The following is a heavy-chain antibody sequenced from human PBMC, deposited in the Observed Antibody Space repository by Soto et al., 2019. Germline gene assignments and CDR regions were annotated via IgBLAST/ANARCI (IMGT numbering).Heavy chain of an antibody. CDR2: FNHSGST. J-gene: IGHJ4*02. CDR3: ARSLIPYYYDSSGYCYDY. V-gene: IGHV4-34*01. CDR1: GGSFSGYY. D-gene: IGHD3-22*01. Sequence: QVQLQQWGAGLLKPSETLSLTCAVYGGSFSGYYWGWIRQPPGKGRGGIGEFNHSGSTNYNPSLKSRVTISVDTSKNQFSLKLSSVTAADTAVYYCARSLIPYYYDSSGYCYDYWGQGTLVTVSS.